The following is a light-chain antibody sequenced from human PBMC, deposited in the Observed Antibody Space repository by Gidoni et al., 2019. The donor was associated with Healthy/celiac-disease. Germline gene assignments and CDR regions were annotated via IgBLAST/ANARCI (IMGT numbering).Light chain of an antibody. V-gene: IGKV1-39*01. J-gene: IGKJ1*01. CDR3: QLCYRPPRT. CDR2: AAS. Sequence: DIQMTQSPSSLSASVGDRVTITCRASQRISSYLSWYQQQTGNAPKLRLYAASRLPMRVPSRFSGSGPRTAFTPPITRLPPEHFATPYCQLCYRPPRTFGQRTQV. CDR1: QRISSY.